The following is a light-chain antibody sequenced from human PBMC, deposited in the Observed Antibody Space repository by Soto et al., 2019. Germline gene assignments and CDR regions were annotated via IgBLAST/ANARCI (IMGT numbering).Light chain of an antibody. Sequence: QSVLTQPASVSGSPGQSITFSCTGSSDDIGSFNLVSWYQQYPGKAPKLILYEVNKRPLGVSDRFSGSKSGNTASLTISGLQDEDEADYHCCSYAGSRWMFGGGTKVTVL. V-gene: IGLV2-23*02. J-gene: IGLJ3*02. CDR2: EVN. CDR1: SDDIGSFNL. CDR3: CSYAGSRWM.